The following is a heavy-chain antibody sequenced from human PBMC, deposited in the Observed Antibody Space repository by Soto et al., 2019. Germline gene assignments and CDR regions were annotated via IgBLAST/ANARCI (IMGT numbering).Heavy chain of an antibody. Sequence: QVQLQQSGPGLVKPSGTLSLTCDVSGVSISSSSWWSWVRQPPGKGLEWVGEIYHSGSTNYNPSLKSRFTISVDKSKNQCSPRLTSVTAAYTAVYDCACCFGSGHYDYWGQGSLVTVSS. J-gene: IGHJ4*02. D-gene: IGHD3-10*01. CDR3: ACCFGSGHYDY. V-gene: IGHV4-4*02. CDR2: IYHSGST. CDR1: GVSISSSSW.